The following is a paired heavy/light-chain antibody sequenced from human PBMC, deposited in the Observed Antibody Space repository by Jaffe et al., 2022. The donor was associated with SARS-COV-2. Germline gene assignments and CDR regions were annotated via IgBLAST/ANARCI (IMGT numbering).Heavy chain of an antibody. CDR2: IYYSGDT. CDR3: ARDQQPLNFFDY. D-gene: IGHD6-13*01. V-gene: IGHV4-39*02. J-gene: IGHJ4*02. CDR1: GGSISSSTYY. Sequence: QLQLQESGPGLVKPSETLSLTCTVSGGSISSSTYYWGWIRQPPGKGLEWIGSIYYSGDTNYNPSLESRVTISVDTSKNQFSLKLSSVTAADTAVYFCARDQQPLNFFDYWGQGTVVSVSS.
Light chain of an antibody. V-gene: IGKV3-15*01. CDR2: DAS. J-gene: IGKJ4*01. CDR1: QGINSK. Sequence: EIVMTQSPATLSVSPGETATLSCRASQGINSKLAWYQQKLGQAPRLLIFDASTRAAGIPARFGGSGSGTEFTLTISSLQSEDSAVYYCQQYKRWLLLTFGGGTKVEI. CDR3: QQYKRWLLLT.